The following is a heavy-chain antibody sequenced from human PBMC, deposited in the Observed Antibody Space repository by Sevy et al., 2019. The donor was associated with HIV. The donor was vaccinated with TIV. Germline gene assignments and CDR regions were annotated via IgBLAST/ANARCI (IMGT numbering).Heavy chain of an antibody. CDR2: ISYDGSNK. Sequence: GGSLRLSCAASGFTFSSYAMHWVRQAPGKGLEWVAVISYDGSNKYYADSVKGRFTISRDNSKNTRYLQMNSLRAEDTAVYYCASSDRQWLVNYFDYWGQGTLVTVSS. CDR3: ASSDRQWLVNYFDY. CDR1: GFTFSSYA. V-gene: IGHV3-30-3*01. D-gene: IGHD6-19*01. J-gene: IGHJ4*02.